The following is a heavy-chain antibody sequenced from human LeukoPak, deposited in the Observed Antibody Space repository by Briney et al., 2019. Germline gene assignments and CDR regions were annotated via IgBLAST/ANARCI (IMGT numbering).Heavy chain of an antibody. J-gene: IGHJ4*02. CDR3: ARQRWEWELLAYFDY. CDR2: IYYSGST. CDR1: GDSISSSSYY. V-gene: IGHV4-39*07. D-gene: IGHD1-26*01. Sequence: SETLSLTCIVSGDSISSSSYYWGWIRQPPGKGLEWIGIIYYSGSTYYNPSLKSRVTISVDTSKNQFSLKLSSVTAADTAVYYCARQRWEWELLAYFDYWGQGTLVTVSS.